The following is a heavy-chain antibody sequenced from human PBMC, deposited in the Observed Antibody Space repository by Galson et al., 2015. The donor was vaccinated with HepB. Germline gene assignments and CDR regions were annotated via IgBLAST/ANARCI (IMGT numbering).Heavy chain of an antibody. J-gene: IGHJ6*02. CDR2: ISYDGSNK. CDR3: AGDSYGMDV. V-gene: IGHV3-30*04. Sequence: SLRLSCAASGFIFSTYSMHWVRQAPGKGLEWVAVISYDGSNKYYADSVKGRFTISRDDSKNTLYLQMNSLRTEDTAVYYCAGDSYGMDVWGQGTTVTVSS. CDR1: GFIFSTYS.